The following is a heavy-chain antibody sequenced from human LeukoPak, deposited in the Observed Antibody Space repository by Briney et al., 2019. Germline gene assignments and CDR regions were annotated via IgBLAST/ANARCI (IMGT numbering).Heavy chain of an antibody. CDR2: IYYSGST. Sequence: SETLSLTCTVSGGSINSYYWSWIRQPPGKGLEWIGYIYYSGSTNYNPSLKSRVTISVDTSKNQFSLKLSSVTAADTAVYYCARDVAFDPWGQGTLVTVSS. D-gene: IGHD2-15*01. CDR3: ARDVAFDP. J-gene: IGHJ5*02. V-gene: IGHV4-59*01. CDR1: GGSINSYY.